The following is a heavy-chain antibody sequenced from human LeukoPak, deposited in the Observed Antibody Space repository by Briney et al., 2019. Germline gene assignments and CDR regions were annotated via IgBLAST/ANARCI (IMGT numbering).Heavy chain of an antibody. D-gene: IGHD3-10*01. CDR3: ARVGGEVRGVIRPDY. CDR1: GFTFSSYW. Sequence: TGGSLRLSCAASGFTFSSYWMSWVRQAPGKGLEWVANIKQDGSEKYYVDSVKGRFTISRDNAKNSLYLQMNSLRAEDTAVYYCARVGGEVRGVIRPDYWGQGTLVTVSS. CDR2: IKQDGSEK. J-gene: IGHJ4*02. V-gene: IGHV3-7*01.